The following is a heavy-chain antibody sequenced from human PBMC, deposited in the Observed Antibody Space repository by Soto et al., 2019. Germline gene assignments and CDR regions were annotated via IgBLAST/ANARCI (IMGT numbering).Heavy chain of an antibody. CDR1: GGSISSYY. Sequence: SETLSLTCTVSGGSISSYYWSWIRQPPGKGLEWIGYIYYSGSTNYNPSLKSRVTISVDTSKNQFSLKLSSVTAADTAVYYCARSDLVYAPPVDPWGQGTLVTVSS. J-gene: IGHJ5*02. V-gene: IGHV4-59*01. D-gene: IGHD2-8*01. CDR3: ARSDLVYAPPVDP. CDR2: IYYSGST.